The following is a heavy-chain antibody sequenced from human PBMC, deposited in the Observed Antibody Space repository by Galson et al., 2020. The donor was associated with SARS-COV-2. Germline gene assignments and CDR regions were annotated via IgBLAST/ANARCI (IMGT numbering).Heavy chain of an antibody. CDR2: IPHSGGT. CDR1: GTPISTGSYS. Sequence: SETLFLTCDVSGTPISTGSYSWNLIRQPPGKGLERIWYIPHSGGTYYNPSLKSRVTISGDRSKNQFSLRLSSVTAADTAVYYCARLHYGEYAPEAFDIWGPGTRVTVAS. CDR3: ARLHYGEYAPEAFDI. V-gene: IGHV4-30-2*01. D-gene: IGHD4-17*01. J-gene: IGHJ3*02.